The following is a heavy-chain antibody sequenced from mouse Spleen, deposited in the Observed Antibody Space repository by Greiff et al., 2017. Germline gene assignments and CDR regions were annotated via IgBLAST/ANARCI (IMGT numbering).Heavy chain of an antibody. Sequence: QVQLKESGAELAKPGASVKLSCKASGYTFTSYWMHWVKQRPGQGLEWIGYINPSSGYTKYNQKFKDKATLTADKSSSTAYMQLSSLTYEDSAVYYCARYITTVVARGYAMDYWGQGTSVTVSS. D-gene: IGHD1-1*01. J-gene: IGHJ4*01. CDR2: INPSSGYT. V-gene: IGHV1-7*01. CDR3: ARYITTVVARGYAMDY. CDR1: GYTFTSYW.